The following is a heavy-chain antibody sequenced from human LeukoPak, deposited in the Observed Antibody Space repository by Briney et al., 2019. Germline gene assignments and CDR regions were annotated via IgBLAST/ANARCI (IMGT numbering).Heavy chain of an antibody. CDR1: GGSISSGIYF. J-gene: IGHJ4*02. CDR2: IYHTGST. CDR3: ARDRLGRSLEWTPPDY. V-gene: IGHV4-30-2*01. Sequence: PSETLSLTCTVSGGSISSGIYFWSWIRQAPGKGLEWIGYIYHTGSTYYNPPLKSRATISVDRSANQFSLKLGSVTAADTAVYYCARDRLGRSLEWTPPDYWGQGILVTVSS. D-gene: IGHD3-3*01.